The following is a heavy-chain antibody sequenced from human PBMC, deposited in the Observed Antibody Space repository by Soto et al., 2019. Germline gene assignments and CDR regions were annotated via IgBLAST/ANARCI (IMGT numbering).Heavy chain of an antibody. Sequence: EVQLLESGGGLVQPGGSLRLSCAASGFTFSSYAMSWVRQAPGKGLEWVSAISGSGCSTYYADSVKGRFTISRDNSKNTLYLEMNGLRAEETDVYYCAKDWRLYGIVNDDAFGIWGQGTMVTVSS. CDR1: GFTFSSYA. CDR3: AKDWRLYGIVNDDAFGI. V-gene: IGHV3-23*01. CDR2: ISGSGCST. D-gene: IGHD2-21*01. J-gene: IGHJ3*02.